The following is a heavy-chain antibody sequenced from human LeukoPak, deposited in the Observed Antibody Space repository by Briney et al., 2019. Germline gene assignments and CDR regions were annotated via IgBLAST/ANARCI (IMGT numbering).Heavy chain of an antibody. V-gene: IGHV5-51*01. D-gene: IGHD1-26*01. J-gene: IGHJ6*03. CDR3: ARLQYSGSYYSTYYYYYYMDV. CDR1: GYSFTSYW. CDR2: IYPGDSDT. Sequence: GESLKISCKGSGYSFTSYWIGWVRQMPGKGLEWMGIIYPGDSDTRYSPSFQGQVTISADKSISTAYLQWSSLKASDTAMYYCARLQYSGSYYSTYYYYYYMDVWGKGTTVTISS.